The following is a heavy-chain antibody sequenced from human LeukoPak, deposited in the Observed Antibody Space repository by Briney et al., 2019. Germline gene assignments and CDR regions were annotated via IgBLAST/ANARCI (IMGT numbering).Heavy chain of an antibody. CDR3: ARDQRGAMVRGVKDAFDI. V-gene: IGHV3-48*01. CDR2: ISGSSNTI. Sequence: SGGSLRLSCTATGFTFSSYSVNWVRQAPGKGLEWVSYISGSSNTIYYADSVKGRFTISRDNAKNSLYLQMNSLRAEDTAVYYCARDQRGAMVRGVKDAFDIWGQGTMVTVSS. CDR1: GFTFSSYS. D-gene: IGHD3-10*01. J-gene: IGHJ3*02.